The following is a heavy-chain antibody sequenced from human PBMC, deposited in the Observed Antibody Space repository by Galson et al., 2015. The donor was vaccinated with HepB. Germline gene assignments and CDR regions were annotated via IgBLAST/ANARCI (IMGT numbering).Heavy chain of an antibody. V-gene: IGHV3-15*07. D-gene: IGHD1-1*01. Sequence: SLRLSCAASGFTFSNAWMSWVRQAPGKGLEWVGLIRNKLDGGTTEYAAPVKGRFTISREDSKDALFLQMNSLKTEDTAVYYCTALNDRDASESWGQGTMVTVSP. CDR3: TALNDRDASES. CDR1: GFTFSNAW. J-gene: IGHJ3*02. CDR2: IRNKLDGGTT.